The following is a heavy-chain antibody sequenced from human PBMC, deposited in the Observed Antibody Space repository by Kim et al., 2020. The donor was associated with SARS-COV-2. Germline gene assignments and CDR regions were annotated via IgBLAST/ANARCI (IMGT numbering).Heavy chain of an antibody. D-gene: IGHD1-1*01. V-gene: IGHV3-30-3*01. CDR1: GFTFSSCA. CDR2: ISYDGGKK. Sequence: GGSLRLSCAASGFTFSSCAIHWVRQAPGKGLEWVAVISYDGGKKNYADSVKGRFTISRDNAKNTLYLQMNSLRAEDTALYYCARDLLSSLRRLTDSYNCMHAWGEGNTGSVSS. J-gene: IGHJ6*01. CDR3: ARDLLSSLRRLTDSYNCMHA.